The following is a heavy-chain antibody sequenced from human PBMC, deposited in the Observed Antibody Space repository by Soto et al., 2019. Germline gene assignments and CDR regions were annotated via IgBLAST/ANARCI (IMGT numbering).Heavy chain of an antibody. V-gene: IGHV3-23*01. Sequence: PGGSLRLSCAASGFTFSSYAMSWVRQAPGKGLEWVSAISGSGGSTYYADSVKGRFTISRDNSKNTLYLQMNSLRAEDTAVYYCAKDRGVGYSSGWYVEEYYFDYWGQGTLVTVSS. D-gene: IGHD6-19*01. CDR3: AKDRGVGYSSGWYVEEYYFDY. J-gene: IGHJ4*02. CDR2: ISGSGGST. CDR1: GFTFSSYA.